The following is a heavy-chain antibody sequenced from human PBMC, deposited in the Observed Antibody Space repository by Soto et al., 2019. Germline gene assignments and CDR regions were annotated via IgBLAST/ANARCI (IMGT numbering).Heavy chain of an antibody. CDR3: ARHLATPGTRGFDS. CDR1: SGSISSANW. D-gene: IGHD6-13*01. CDR2: IYLGGTT. Sequence: QVQLQESGLGLVKPSGTLSLTCAVSSGSISSANWWSWVRQPPGKGLEWIGEIYLGGTTNLDPSLQSRVTISIDKSKNQFSLNLASVTAADTAVYYCARHLATPGTRGFDSWGQGTLVTVSS. J-gene: IGHJ4*02. V-gene: IGHV4-4*02.